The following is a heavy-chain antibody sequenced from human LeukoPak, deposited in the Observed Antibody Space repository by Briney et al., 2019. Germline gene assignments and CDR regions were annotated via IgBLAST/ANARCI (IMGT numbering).Heavy chain of an antibody. V-gene: IGHV3-53*01. J-gene: IGHJ3*02. CDR2: IYSGGST. Sequence: GGSLRLSCAASGFTVSSNCMSWVRQAPGKGLEWVSVIYSGGSTYYADSVKGRFTISRDNSKNTLYLQMNSLRAEDTAVYYCASGEVLGAFDIWGQGTMVTVSS. D-gene: IGHD1-1*01. CDR3: ASGEVLGAFDI. CDR1: GFTVSSNC.